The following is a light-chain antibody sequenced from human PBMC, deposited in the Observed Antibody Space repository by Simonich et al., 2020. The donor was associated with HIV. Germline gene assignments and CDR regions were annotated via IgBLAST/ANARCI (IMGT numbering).Light chain of an antibody. V-gene: IGKV2-28*01. CDR2: LGS. Sequence: DIVMTQSPLSLPVTPGEPASISCRSNQSLLHSNGYNYLDWYLQKPGQSPQLLISLGSNRASGVPDRFSGSGSGTDFTLKISRVEAEDVGVYYCMQALQTPWTFGQGTKVEIK. CDR1: QSLLHSNGYNY. CDR3: MQALQTPWT. J-gene: IGKJ1*01.